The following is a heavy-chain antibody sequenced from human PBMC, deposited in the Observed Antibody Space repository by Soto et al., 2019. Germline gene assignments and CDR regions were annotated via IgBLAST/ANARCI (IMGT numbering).Heavy chain of an antibody. CDR3: AKDLYSSGWYGRNYYGMDV. CDR2: ISYVGSNK. CDR1: GFTFSSYG. V-gene: IGHV3-30*18. D-gene: IGHD6-19*01. Sequence: QVQLVESGGGVVQPGRSLRLSCAASGFTFSSYGMHWVRQAPGKGLEWVAVISYVGSNKYYADSVKGRFTISRDNSKNTLYLQMNSLRAEDTAVYYCAKDLYSSGWYGRNYYGMDVWGQGTTVTVSS. J-gene: IGHJ6*02.